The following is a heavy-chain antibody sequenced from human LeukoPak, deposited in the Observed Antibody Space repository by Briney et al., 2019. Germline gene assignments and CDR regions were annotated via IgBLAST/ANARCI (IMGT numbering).Heavy chain of an antibody. CDR3: ARAPRGEAPYYFDY. V-gene: IGHV4-31*03. J-gene: IGHJ4*02. Sequence: SETLFLTCTVSGGSISSGGYYWSWIRQHPGKGLEWIGYIYYSGSTYYNPSLKSRVTISVDTSKNQFSLKLSSVTAADTAVYYCARAPRGEAPYYFDYWGQGTLVTVSS. D-gene: IGHD3-16*01. CDR2: IYYSGST. CDR1: GGSISSGGYY.